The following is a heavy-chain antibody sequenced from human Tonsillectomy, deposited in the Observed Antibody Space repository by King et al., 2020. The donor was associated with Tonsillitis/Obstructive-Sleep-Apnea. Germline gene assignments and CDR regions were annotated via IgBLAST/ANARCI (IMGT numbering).Heavy chain of an antibody. J-gene: IGHJ4*02. CDR2: INQDVSEK. CDR1: GFTFGSYW. Sequence: QLVQSGGGLVQPGESLRLSCAASGFTFGSYWMGWVRQAPGKGLEGVANINQDVSEKYYVESVKGRFSNTKDNAKNSMYLQMNSLRDEDTAVYYCARHGNYNFDNWGQGTLVTVSS. CDR3: ARHGNYNFDN. D-gene: IGHD1-7*01. V-gene: IGHV3-7*04.